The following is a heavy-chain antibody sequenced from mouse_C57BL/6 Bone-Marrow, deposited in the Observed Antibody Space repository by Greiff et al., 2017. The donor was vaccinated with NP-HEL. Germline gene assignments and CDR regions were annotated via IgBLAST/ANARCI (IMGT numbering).Heavy chain of an antibody. V-gene: IGHV1-39*01. Sequence: EVQLQQSGPELVKPGASVKISCKASGYSFTDYYMNWVKQSTGKSLEWIGVINPNYGTTSYNQKFKGKATLTVDQSSSTAYMQLNSLTSEDSAVYYCARSGGKRGDCFDYGGQGTTLTVSS. D-gene: IGHD2-1*01. CDR1: GYSFTDYY. CDR3: ARSGGKRGDCFDY. J-gene: IGHJ2*01. CDR2: INPNYGTT.